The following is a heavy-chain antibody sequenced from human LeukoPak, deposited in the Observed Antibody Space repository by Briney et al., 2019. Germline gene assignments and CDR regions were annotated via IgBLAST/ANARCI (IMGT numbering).Heavy chain of an antibody. CDR3: ARWYSSGWIDH. Sequence: PSETLSLTCGVSGGSIITTNWWSWVRQPPGKGLEWIGEVHLNGATSYNPSLRSRVTISVDTSKNQFSLNLTSMTAADTAVYYCARWYSSGWIDHWGQGTLVTVSS. V-gene: IGHV4-4*02. CDR1: GGSIITTNW. J-gene: IGHJ5*02. D-gene: IGHD6-19*01. CDR2: VHLNGAT.